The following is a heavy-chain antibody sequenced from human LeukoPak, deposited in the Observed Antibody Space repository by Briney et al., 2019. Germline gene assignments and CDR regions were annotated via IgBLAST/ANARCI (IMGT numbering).Heavy chain of an antibody. J-gene: IGHJ4*02. V-gene: IGHV3-74*01. CDR2: INTDGSST. D-gene: IGHD1-7*01. Sequence: PGGSLRLSCAASGFTFSSYWMHWVRQAPGKGLVWVSRINTDGSSTSYADSVKGRFTISRDNSKNTLYLQMNSLRAEDTAVYYCAKDLLELGVDYFDYWGQGTLVTVSS. CDR3: AKDLLELGVDYFDY. CDR1: GFTFSSYW.